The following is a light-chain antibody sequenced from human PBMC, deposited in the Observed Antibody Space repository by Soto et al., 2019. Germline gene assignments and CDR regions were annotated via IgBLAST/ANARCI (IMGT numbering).Light chain of an antibody. Sequence: EVVLTQSPGTVSLSPGERATLSCRASQSVTSNYLAWYQQKPGQAPRLLIYAASSRATGIPDRFSGSGSGTDFSLTSSRLAPEDFAVYYCQQYGSSLTWTFGQGTKVEIK. V-gene: IGKV3-20*01. CDR1: QSVTSNY. CDR2: AAS. CDR3: QQYGSSLTWT. J-gene: IGKJ1*01.